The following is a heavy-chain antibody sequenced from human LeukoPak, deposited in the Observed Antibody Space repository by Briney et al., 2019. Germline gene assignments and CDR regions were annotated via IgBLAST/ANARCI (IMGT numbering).Heavy chain of an antibody. CDR3: ARSPPTYCSGGSCYYFDY. CDR2: INHSGST. D-gene: IGHD2-15*01. V-gene: IGHV4-34*01. J-gene: IGHJ4*02. CDR1: GGSFSGYF. Sequence: PETLSLTCAVYGGSFSGYFWSWVRQPPGKGLEWIGEINHSGSTNYNPSLKSRVTISVDTSKNQFSLKLSSVTAADTAIYYCARSPPTYCSGGSCYYFDYWGQGTLVTVSS.